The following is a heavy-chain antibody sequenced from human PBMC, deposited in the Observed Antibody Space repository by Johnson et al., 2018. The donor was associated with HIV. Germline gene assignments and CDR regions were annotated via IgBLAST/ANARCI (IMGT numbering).Heavy chain of an antibody. CDR3: AKYLRITIVGVIPPHDAFDI. J-gene: IGHJ3*02. CDR2: IWYAGSSK. Sequence: QMLLVESGGGVVQPGRSLRLSCAASGFTFSSYGMHWVRQAPGKGLEWVAVIWYAGSSKYYADSVKGRFTISRDNSKNTLYLQMNILRVEDPSVYYCAKYLRITIVGVIPPHDAFDIGCQGTMVTVSS. V-gene: IGHV3-33*06. D-gene: IGHD3-3*01. CDR1: GFTFSSYG.